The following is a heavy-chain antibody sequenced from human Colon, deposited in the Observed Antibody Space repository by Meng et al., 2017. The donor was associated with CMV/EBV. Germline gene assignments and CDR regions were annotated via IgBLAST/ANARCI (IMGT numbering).Heavy chain of an antibody. D-gene: IGHD1-26*01. CDR1: GFTFSDYY. V-gene: IGHV3-11*01. CDR3: ARDGSGSTGGFDY. Sequence: GESLKISCVASGFTFSDYYMNWIRQAPGKGLEWISYISGSGKTIHYADSMKGRFTISRDNANNSLYLQINNLRADDTAVYYCARDGSGSTGGFDYWGQGTLVTVSS. CDR2: ISGSGKTI. J-gene: IGHJ4*02.